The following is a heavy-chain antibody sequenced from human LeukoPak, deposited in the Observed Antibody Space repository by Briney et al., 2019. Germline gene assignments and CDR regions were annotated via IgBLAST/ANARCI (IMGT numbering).Heavy chain of an antibody. V-gene: IGHV3-53*01. D-gene: IGHD1-26*01. Sequence: GGSLRLSCAASGFTVSSNYMSWVRQAPGKGLEWVSVIYSGGSTYYADCVKGRFTISRDNSKNTLYLQMNSLRAEDTAVYYCARDRWDSGSYYVDWGQGTLVTVSS. CDR3: ARDRWDSGSYYVD. J-gene: IGHJ4*02. CDR2: IYSGGST. CDR1: GFTVSSNY.